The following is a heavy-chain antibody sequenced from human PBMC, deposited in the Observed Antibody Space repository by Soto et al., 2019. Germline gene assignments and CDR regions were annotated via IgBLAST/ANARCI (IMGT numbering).Heavy chain of an antibody. D-gene: IGHD6-19*01. CDR3: AKGYSSGSTRYFDY. CDR1: GFTFSSYA. Sequence: SLRLSGAASGFTFSSYAMSWVRQAPGKGLEWVSAISGSGGSTYYADSVKGRFTISRDNSKNTLYLQMNSLRAEDTAVYYCAKGYSSGSTRYFDYWGQGTLVTVSS. V-gene: IGHV3-23*01. CDR2: ISGSGGST. J-gene: IGHJ4*02.